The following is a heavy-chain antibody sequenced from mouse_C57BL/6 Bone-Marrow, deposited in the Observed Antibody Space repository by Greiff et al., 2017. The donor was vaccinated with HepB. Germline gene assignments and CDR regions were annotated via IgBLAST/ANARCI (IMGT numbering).Heavy chain of an antibody. CDR1: GYTFTSYW. D-gene: IGHD1-1*01. Sequence: QVQLQQSGAELVKPGASVKMSCKASGYTFTSYWITWVKQRPGQGLEWIGDIYPGGGSTNYNEKFKSKATLTVDTSSSTAYMQLRSLTSEDSAVYYCAREGYYGSSPCFDYWGQGTTLTVSS. CDR3: AREGYYGSSPCFDY. CDR2: IYPGGGST. V-gene: IGHV1-55*01. J-gene: IGHJ2*01.